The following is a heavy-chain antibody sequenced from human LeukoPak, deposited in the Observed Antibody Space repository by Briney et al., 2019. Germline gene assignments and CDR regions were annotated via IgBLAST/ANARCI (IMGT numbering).Heavy chain of an antibody. CDR1: GFTFSSYG. V-gene: IGHV3-30*18. CDR2: ISYDGSNK. CDR3: AKENYGAPEY. J-gene: IGHJ4*02. D-gene: IGHD3-16*01. Sequence: PGGSLRLSCAASGFTFSSYGMHWVRQAPGKGLEWVAVISYDGSNKYYADSVKGRFTISRDNSKNTLYLQMNSLRAEDTAVYYCAKENYGAPEYWGQGTLVTVSS.